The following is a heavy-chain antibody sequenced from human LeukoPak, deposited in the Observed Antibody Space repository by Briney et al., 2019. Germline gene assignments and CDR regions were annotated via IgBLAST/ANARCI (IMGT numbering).Heavy chain of an antibody. CDR1: GFTFSSYS. V-gene: IGHV3-21*01. CDR3: ARPGGNIFDC. Sequence: GGSLRLSCAASGFTFSSYSMNWVRQAPGKGLEWVSSISSSSSYIYYADSVKSRFTISRDNAKNSLYLQMNSLRAEDTAVYYCARPGGNIFDCWGQGTLVTVSS. J-gene: IGHJ4*02. CDR2: ISSSSSYI. D-gene: IGHD1/OR15-1a*01.